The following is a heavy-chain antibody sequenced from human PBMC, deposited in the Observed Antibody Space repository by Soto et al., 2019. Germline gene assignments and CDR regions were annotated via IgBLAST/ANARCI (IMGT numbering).Heavy chain of an antibody. J-gene: IGHJ4*02. Sequence: SVKVSCKASGGTFSIYTISWVRQAPGQGLEWMGRIIPILGIANYAQKFQGRVTITADKSTSTAYMELSSLRSEDTAVYYCARDTMVRGVIFDYWGQGTLVTVSS. V-gene: IGHV1-69*02. CDR3: ARDTMVRGVIFDY. D-gene: IGHD3-10*01. CDR1: GGTFSIYT. CDR2: IIPILGIA.